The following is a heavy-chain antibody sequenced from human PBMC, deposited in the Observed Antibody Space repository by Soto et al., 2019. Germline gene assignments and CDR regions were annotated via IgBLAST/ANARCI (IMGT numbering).Heavy chain of an antibody. CDR1: GGTFSSYA. D-gene: IGHD1-20*01. Sequence: GASVKVSCKASGGTFSSYAISWVRQAPGQGLEWMGGIITIFGTANYAQKFQGRVTITADESTSTAYMELNSLRVDDTALYYCTRETVAGITGLDYWGPGTLVTVSS. V-gene: IGHV1-69*13. CDR2: IITIFGTA. CDR3: TRETVAGITGLDY. J-gene: IGHJ4*02.